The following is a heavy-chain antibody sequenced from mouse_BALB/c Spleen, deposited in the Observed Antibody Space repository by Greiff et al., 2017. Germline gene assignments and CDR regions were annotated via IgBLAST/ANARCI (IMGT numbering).Heavy chain of an antibody. J-gene: IGHJ2*01. CDR1: GFTFSSYG. CDR2: INGGGSYT. D-gene: IGHD2-1*01. CDR3: ARQAYGNGFDY. V-gene: IGHV5-6*02. Sequence: EVKLEESGGDLVKPGGSLKLSCAASGFTFSSYGMSWVRQTPDKRLEWVATINGGGSYTYYPDSVKGRFTISRDNAKNALYLQMSSLKSEDTAMYYCARQAYGNGFDYWGQGTTLTVSS.